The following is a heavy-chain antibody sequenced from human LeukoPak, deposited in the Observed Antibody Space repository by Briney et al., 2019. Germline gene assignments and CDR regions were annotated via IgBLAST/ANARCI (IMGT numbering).Heavy chain of an antibody. CDR3: ARDRVPNTAMYYYYMDV. J-gene: IGHJ6*03. Sequence: GGSLRLSCAASGFTFDDYGMSWVRQAPGKGLEWVSGINWNGGSTGYADSVKGRFTISRDNAKNSLYLQMNSLRAEDTALYYCARDRVPNTAMYYYYMDVWGKGTTVTVSS. CDR2: INWNGGST. CDR1: GFTFDDYG. D-gene: IGHD5-18*01. V-gene: IGHV3-20*04.